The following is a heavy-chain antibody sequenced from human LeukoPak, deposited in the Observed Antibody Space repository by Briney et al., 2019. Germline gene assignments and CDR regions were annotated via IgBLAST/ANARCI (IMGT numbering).Heavy chain of an antibody. V-gene: IGHV3-30*02. CDR1: GFTFSSFG. J-gene: IGHJ4*02. D-gene: IGHD2-8*01. CDR2: IRYDGRNK. Sequence: PGGSLRLSCAASGFTFSSFGMYWVRQAPGKGLEWVAFIRYDGRNKYYADSVKGRFTLSRDNSKNTLYLQMNSLRAEDTAVYYCAKGPLNGLWGQGTLVTVSS. CDR3: AKGPLNGL.